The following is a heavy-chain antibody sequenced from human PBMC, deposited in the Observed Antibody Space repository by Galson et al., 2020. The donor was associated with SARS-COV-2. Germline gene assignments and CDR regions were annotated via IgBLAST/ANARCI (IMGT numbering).Heavy chain of an antibody. CDR3: ARDARGRPDAFDI. D-gene: IGHD2-15*01. V-gene: IGHV4-31*03. CDR1: GGSISSGGYY. CDR2: IYYSGST. J-gene: IGHJ3*02. Sequence: SETLSLTCTVSGGSISSGGYYWSWIRQHPGKGLEWIGYIYYSGSTYYNPSLKSRVTISVDTSKNQFSLKLSSVTAADTAVYYCARDARGRPDAFDIWGQGTMVTVSS.